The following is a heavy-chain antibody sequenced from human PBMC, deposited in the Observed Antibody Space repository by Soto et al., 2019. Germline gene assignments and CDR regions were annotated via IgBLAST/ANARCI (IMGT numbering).Heavy chain of an antibody. CDR3: ARDRLVDTAMDSRWFDP. CDR2: ISSSSYK. Sequence: GGSLRLSCAASGFTFSSYSMNWVRQAPGKGLEWVSSISSSSYKYYADSVKGRFTISRDNAKNSLYLQMNSLRAEDTAVYYCARDRLVDTAMDSRWFDPWGQGTLVTVSS. D-gene: IGHD5-18*01. CDR1: GFTFSSYS. J-gene: IGHJ5*02. V-gene: IGHV3-21*01.